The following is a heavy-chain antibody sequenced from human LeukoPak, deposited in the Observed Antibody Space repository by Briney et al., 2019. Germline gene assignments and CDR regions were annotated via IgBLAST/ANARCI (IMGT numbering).Heavy chain of an antibody. J-gene: IGHJ4*02. V-gene: IGHV3-48*04. CDR3: ARELYSSSSHHFDY. CDR2: INSNSDTV. Sequence: GGSLRLSCAASGFTFRTYGMNWVRQAPGKGLEWISYINSNSDTVHYSNSVEGRFTISRDNAKNSLYLQMNSLRAEDTAMYYCARELYSSSSHHFDYWGQGTLITVSS. D-gene: IGHD6-6*01. CDR1: GFTFRTYG.